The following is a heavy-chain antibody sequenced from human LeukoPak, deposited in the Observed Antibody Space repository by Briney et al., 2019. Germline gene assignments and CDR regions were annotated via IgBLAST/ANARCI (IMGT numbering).Heavy chain of an antibody. D-gene: IGHD6-6*01. Sequence: SETLSLTCAVYGGSFSGYYWSWIRQPPGKGLEWMGEINHSGSTNYNPSLKSRVTISVDTSKNQFSLKLSSVTAADTAVYYCAGLIAARPNPFDYWGQGTLVTVSS. J-gene: IGHJ4*02. CDR1: GGSFSGYY. V-gene: IGHV4-34*01. CDR2: INHSGST. CDR3: AGLIAARPNPFDY.